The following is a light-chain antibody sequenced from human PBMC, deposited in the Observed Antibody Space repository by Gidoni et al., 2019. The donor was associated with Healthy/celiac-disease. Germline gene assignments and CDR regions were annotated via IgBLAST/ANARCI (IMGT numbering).Light chain of an antibody. Sequence: DVQMTQSPSTLSASVGDRVTIPCRASQSISSWLAWYQQKPGKAPKLLIYTATSLESGVPSRFSGSGSGTEFTLTISSLQPDDFATYYGQQYNSYPWTFGQGTKVEIK. V-gene: IGKV1-5*03. CDR2: TAT. CDR1: QSISSW. CDR3: QQYNSYPWT. J-gene: IGKJ1*01.